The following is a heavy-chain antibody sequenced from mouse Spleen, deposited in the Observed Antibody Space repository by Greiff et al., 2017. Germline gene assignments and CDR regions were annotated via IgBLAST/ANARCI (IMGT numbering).Heavy chain of an antibody. D-gene: IGHD2-1*01. J-gene: IGHJ3*01. CDR3: TIYYGNYEFAY. CDR1: GFNIKDYY. V-gene: IGHV14-1*01. Sequence: VQLQQSGAELVRPGASVKLSCTASGFNIKDYYMHWVKQRPEQGLEWIGRIDPEDGDTEYAPKFQGKATMTADTSSNTAYLQLSSLTSEDTAVYYCTIYYGNYEFAYWGQGTLVTVSA. CDR2: IDPEDGDT.